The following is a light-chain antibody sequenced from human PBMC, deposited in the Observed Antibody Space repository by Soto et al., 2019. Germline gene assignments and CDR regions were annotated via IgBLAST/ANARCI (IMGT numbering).Light chain of an antibody. V-gene: IGKV1-9*01. CDR2: AAS. Sequence: DIQLTQSPSFLSASVGDRVTITCRASQGINSYLAWYQQKPGKVPKLLIYAASTVQSGVPSRFSGSGSGTEFTLTISSLQPEDFATYYCQQINSYPITFGQGTRLEI. CDR3: QQINSYPIT. CDR1: QGINSY. J-gene: IGKJ5*01.